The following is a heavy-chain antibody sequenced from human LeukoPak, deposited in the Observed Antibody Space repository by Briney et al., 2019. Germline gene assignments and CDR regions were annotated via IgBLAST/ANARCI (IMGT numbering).Heavy chain of an antibody. J-gene: IGHJ4*02. V-gene: IGHV4-30-2*01. CDR3: ARDGIVGAFDY. D-gene: IGHD1-26*01. Sequence: SRTLSLTCAVSGGSISSGGYSWSWIRQPPGKGLEWIGYIYHSGSTYYNSSLKSRVTISVDRSKNQFSLKLSSVTAADTAVYYCARDGIVGAFDYWGQGTLVTVSS. CDR2: IYHSGST. CDR1: GGSISSGGYS.